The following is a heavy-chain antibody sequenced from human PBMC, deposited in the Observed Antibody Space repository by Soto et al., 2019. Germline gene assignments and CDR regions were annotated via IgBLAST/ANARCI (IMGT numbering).Heavy chain of an antibody. CDR2: LYWNDDK. V-gene: IGHV2-5*01. Sequence: SGPTLVNPTQTLTLTCTFSGFSLSTPGMGVGWIRQPPVKALEWLAILYWNDDKRYSPSLQTKITVTKDTSRNQVVLTMTNMDPVDTATYYCARNFDFGDYISEAQAFDLWGQGTMVTVSS. D-gene: IGHD4-17*01. J-gene: IGHJ3*01. CDR3: ARNFDFGDYISEAQAFDL. CDR1: GFSLSTPGMG.